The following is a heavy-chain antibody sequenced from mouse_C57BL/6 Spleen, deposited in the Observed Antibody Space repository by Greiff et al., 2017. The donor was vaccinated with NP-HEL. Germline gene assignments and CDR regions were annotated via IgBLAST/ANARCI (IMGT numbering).Heavy chain of an antibody. D-gene: IGHD1-1*01. CDR1: GFTFSDYG. J-gene: IGHJ1*03. V-gene: IGHV5-17*01. CDR3: ARGTTVVAHWYFDV. CDR2: ISSGSSTI. Sequence: EVKLVESGGGLVKPGGSLKLSCAASGFTFSDYGMHWVRQAPEKGLEWVAYISSGSSTIYYADTVKGRFTISRDNAKNTLFLQMTSLRSEDTAMYYWARGTTVVAHWYFDVWGTGTTVTVSS.